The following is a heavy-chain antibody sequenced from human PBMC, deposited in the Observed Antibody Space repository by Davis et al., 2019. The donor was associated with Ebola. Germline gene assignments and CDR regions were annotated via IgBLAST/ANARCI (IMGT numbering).Heavy chain of an antibody. Sequence: PGGSLRFSCAASGFTFSSNSMNWVRQAPGKGLEWVSFISSSSNYIYYADSVKGRFTVSRDNAKNSLYLQMNSLRAEDTAVYYCVRDPALVVTGGGWFFGLWGRGTLVTVSS. D-gene: IGHD2-21*02. CDR3: VRDPALVVTGGGWFFGL. J-gene: IGHJ2*01. CDR2: ISSSSNYI. V-gene: IGHV3-21*01. CDR1: GFTFSSNS.